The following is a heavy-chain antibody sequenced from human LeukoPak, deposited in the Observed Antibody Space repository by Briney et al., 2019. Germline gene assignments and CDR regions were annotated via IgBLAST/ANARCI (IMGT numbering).Heavy chain of an antibody. J-gene: IGHJ1*01. CDR3: ATAHQFSFQD. D-gene: IGHD2-2*01. CDR2: ISGSGDT. Sequence: GGSLRLSCAASGFTFRNYAMSWVRQAPGKGLEWVSLISGSGDTYYADSVKGWFTISRDNSKNTLYLQMNSLRAEDTAVYYCATAHQFSFQDWGQGTLVTVSS. CDR1: GFTFRNYA. V-gene: IGHV3-23*01.